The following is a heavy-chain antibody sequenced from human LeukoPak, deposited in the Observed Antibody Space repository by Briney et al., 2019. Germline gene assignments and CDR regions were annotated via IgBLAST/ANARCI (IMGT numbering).Heavy chain of an antibody. D-gene: IGHD1-14*01. Sequence: GGSLRLSCAASGFTFSTNDMTWVRQAPGKGLEWVSGLYSDGNTKHAHSVQGRFTISRDNTKNTLYLEINSLSPDDTAVYYCSRGVEPLAANTLAYWGQGALVTVSS. J-gene: IGHJ4*02. CDR2: LYSDGNT. CDR3: SRGVEPLAANTLAY. CDR1: GFTFSTND. V-gene: IGHV3-53*01.